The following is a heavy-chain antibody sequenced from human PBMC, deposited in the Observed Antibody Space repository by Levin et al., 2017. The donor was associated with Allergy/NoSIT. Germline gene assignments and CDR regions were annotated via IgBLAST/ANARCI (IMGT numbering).Heavy chain of an antibody. CDR2: INPNTGDA. D-gene: IGHD2-15*01. Sequence: GESLKISCKASGYTFTGYFMHWLRQAPGQGLEWMGRINPNTGDATYAQKFQGSVTMTRDTSISTAYMELSGLRSDDAAIYYCARNGYVLAATNNWFDPWGQGTLVTVSS. CDR1: GYTFTGYF. J-gene: IGHJ5*02. CDR3: ARNGYVLAATNNWFDP. V-gene: IGHV1-2*06.